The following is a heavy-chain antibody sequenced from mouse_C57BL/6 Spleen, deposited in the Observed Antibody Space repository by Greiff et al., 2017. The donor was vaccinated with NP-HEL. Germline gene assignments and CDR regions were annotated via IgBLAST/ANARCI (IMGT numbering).Heavy chain of an antibody. D-gene: IGHD2-2*01. CDR2: ISSGSSTI. J-gene: IGHJ4*01. Sequence: EVKLMESGGGLVKPGGSLKLSCAASGFTFSDYGMHWVRQAPEKGLEWVAYISSGSSTIYYADTVKGRFTISRDNAKNTLFLQMTCLRSEDTAMYYCASYGYDGDYYAMDYWGQGTSVTVSS. CDR1: GFTFSDYG. V-gene: IGHV5-17*01. CDR3: ASYGYDGDYYAMDY.